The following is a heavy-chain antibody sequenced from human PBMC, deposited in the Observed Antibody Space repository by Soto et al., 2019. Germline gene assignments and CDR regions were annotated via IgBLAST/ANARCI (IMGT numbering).Heavy chain of an antibody. V-gene: IGHV1-8*01. CDR3: ARGVTAGVDY. CDR2: MQPSSGRT. D-gene: IGHD1-26*01. CDR1: GYSFTSLD. J-gene: IGHJ4*02. Sequence: GASVKVSCKASGYSFTSLDINWVRQTTGQGLEWMGWMQPSSGRTGYAQKFQGRDTMTRDTSINTAYMELSSLTSDDTAFYYCARGVTAGVDYWGQGTLVTVSS.